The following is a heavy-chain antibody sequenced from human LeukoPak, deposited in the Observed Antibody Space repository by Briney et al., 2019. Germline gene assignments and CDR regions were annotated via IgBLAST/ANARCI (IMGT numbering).Heavy chain of an antibody. CDR1: GFTFSSYA. D-gene: IGHD2-2*01. J-gene: IGHJ6*02. V-gene: IGHV3-30-3*01. Sequence: GGSLRLSCAASGFTFSSYAMSWVRQAPGKGLEWVAVMSYDETNKYYADSVKGRFTISRDNSKSTLYLQMNGLRAEDTAVYYCARSYCDRTTCYGMDLWGQGTTVTVSS. CDR2: MSYDETNK. CDR3: ARSYCDRTTCYGMDL.